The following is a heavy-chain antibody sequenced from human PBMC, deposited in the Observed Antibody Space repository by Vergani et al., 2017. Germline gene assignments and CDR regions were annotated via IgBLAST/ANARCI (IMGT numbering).Heavy chain of an antibody. J-gene: IGHJ4*02. V-gene: IGHV1-69*09. CDR2: IIPILGIA. CDR1: GGTFSSYT. D-gene: IGHD2-15*01. CDR3: ARDVGNCSGGSCYSKRGAYFDY. Sequence: VQLVQSGAEVKKPGESLKISCKASGGTFSSYTISWVRQAPGQGLEWMGRIIPILGIANYAQKFQGRVTITADKSTSTAYMELSSLRSEDTAVYYCARDVGNCSGGSCYSKRGAYFDYWGQGTLVTVSS.